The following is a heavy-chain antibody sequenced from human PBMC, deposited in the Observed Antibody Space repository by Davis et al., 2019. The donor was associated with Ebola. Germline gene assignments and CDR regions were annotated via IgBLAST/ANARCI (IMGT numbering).Heavy chain of an antibody. Sequence: SETLSLTCTVSGGSTNNYFWSWIRQPPGKGLEWIGNIHYLGNTNYNPSLKSRVTMSVDTSKNQFSLKLSSVTAADTAVYYCARGNYGDYSVLYYYNMDVWGQGTTVTVSS. V-gene: IGHV4-59*01. D-gene: IGHD4-17*01. CDR3: ARGNYGDYSVLYYYNMDV. J-gene: IGHJ6*02. CDR1: GGSTNNYF. CDR2: IHYLGNT.